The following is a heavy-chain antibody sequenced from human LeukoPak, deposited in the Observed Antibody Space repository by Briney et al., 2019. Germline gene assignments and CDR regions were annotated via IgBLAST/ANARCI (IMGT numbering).Heavy chain of an antibody. V-gene: IGHV3-21*01. CDR3: ARDKWGLLPIDY. Sequence: GGSLRLSCAASGFTFSSYSMNWVHQAPGKGLEWVSSISSSSSYIYYADSVKGRFTISRDNAKNSLYLQMNSLRAEDTAVYYCARDKWGLLPIDYWGQGTLVTVSS. D-gene: IGHD1-26*01. CDR1: GFTFSSYS. CDR2: ISSSSSYI. J-gene: IGHJ4*02.